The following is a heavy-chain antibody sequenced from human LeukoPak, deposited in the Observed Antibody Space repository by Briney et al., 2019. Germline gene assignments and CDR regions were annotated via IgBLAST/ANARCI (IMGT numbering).Heavy chain of an antibody. J-gene: IGHJ6*02. CDR2: INPSGGST. CDR3: ARNNDSSGYTYYYYYGMDV. Sequence: GASVKVSCKASGYTFTSYYMHWVRQAPGQGLEWMGIINPSGGSTSYAQKFQGRVTMTRDTSTSTVYMELSSLRSEDTAVYYCARNNDSSGYTYYYYYGMDVWGQGTTVTVSS. CDR1: GYTFTSYY. D-gene: IGHD3-22*01. V-gene: IGHV1-46*01.